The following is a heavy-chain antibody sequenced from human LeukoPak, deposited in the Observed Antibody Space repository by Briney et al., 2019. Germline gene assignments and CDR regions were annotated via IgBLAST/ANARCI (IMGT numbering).Heavy chain of an antibody. CDR3: ASETDTTMRD. CDR1: GFTVSSTY. J-gene: IGHJ4*02. Sequence: QSGGSLRLSCAASGFTVSSTYMSWVRQTPGKGLEWVSVIYSGGKVYYIDSVKGRFTISRDNAKNSLYLQMNSLRVEDSAVYYCASETDTTMRDWGQGTLVTVSS. D-gene: IGHD5-18*01. V-gene: IGHV3-53*05. CDR2: IYSGGKV.